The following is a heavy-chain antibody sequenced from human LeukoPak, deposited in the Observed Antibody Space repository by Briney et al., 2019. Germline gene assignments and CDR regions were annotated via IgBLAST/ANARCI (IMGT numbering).Heavy chain of an antibody. CDR2: IKQDGSEK. V-gene: IGHV3-7*01. CDR1: GFTFSSYW. D-gene: IGHD5-24*01. Sequence: PGGSLRLSCAASGFTFSSYWMSWVRQAPGKGLEWVANIKQDGSEKYYVDSVKGRFTISRDNAKNSLYLQMNSLRAEDTAVYYCAREMATSSSPFDYWGQGTLVTVSS. CDR3: AREMATSSSPFDY. J-gene: IGHJ4*02.